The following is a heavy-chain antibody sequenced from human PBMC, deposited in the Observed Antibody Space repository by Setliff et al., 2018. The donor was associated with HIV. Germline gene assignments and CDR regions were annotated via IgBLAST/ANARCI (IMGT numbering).Heavy chain of an antibody. CDR2: IKIKTDGGTI. V-gene: IGHV3-15*01. Sequence: PGGSLRLSCAATGFTFSSYVLHWVRQAPGKGLEWVGRIKIKTDGGTIDYAAPVKGRFTISRDDSKNTLYLQMNSLKTEDTAVYYCTTHQTHSSPGEWFQHWGQGTLVTVSS. CDR3: TTHQTHSSPGEWFQH. D-gene: IGHD3-22*01. J-gene: IGHJ1*01. CDR1: GFTFSSYV.